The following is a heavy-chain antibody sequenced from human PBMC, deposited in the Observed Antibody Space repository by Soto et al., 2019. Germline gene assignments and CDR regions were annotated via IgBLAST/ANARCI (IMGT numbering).Heavy chain of an antibody. CDR1: GFTFSSYG. J-gene: IGHJ4*02. CDR3: AKVAGHSRYCSGGSCYGRRYYFDY. V-gene: IGHV3-30*18. D-gene: IGHD2-15*01. Sequence: GGSLRLSCAASGFTFSSYGMHWVRQAPGKGLEWVAVISYDGSNKYYADSVXGRXTISRDNSKNTLYLQMNSLRAEDTAVYYCAKVAGHSRYCSGGSCYGRRYYFDYWGQGTLVTVSS. CDR2: ISYDGSNK.